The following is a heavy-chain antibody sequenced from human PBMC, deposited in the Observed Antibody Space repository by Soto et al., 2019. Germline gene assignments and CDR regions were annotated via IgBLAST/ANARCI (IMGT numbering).Heavy chain of an antibody. CDR2: IYYSGST. CDR3: ARGTGYYYDSSGYNWFDP. J-gene: IGHJ5*02. CDR1: GGSISSYY. V-gene: IGHV4-59*06. D-gene: IGHD3-22*01. Sequence: SETLSLTCTVSGGSISSYYWSWIRQHPGKGLEWIGYIYYSGSTYYNPSLKSRVTISIDRSKNQFSLNLSSVTAADTAVYYCARGTGYYYDSSGYNWFDPWGQGTLVTVSS.